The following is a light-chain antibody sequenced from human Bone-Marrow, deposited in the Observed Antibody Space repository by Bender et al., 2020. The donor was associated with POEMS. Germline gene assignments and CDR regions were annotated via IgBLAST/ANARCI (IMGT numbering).Light chain of an antibody. CDR2: DVT. CDR3: SSYSISSTLVL. CDR1: SNDVGGYNF. Sequence: QSALTQPASVSGSPGQSITISCTGTSNDVGGYNFISWYRQHPGTAPKLMIFDVTSRPSGVSDRFSGSKSGNTASLTISGLQGEDEADYYCSSYSISSTLVLFGGGTRLTVL. V-gene: IGLV2-14*03. J-gene: IGLJ2*01.